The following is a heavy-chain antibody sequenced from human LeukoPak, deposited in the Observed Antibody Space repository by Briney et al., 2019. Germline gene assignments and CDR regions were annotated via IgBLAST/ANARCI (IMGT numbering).Heavy chain of an antibody. CDR1: GFTFSRYW. CDR2: LAEDGSMT. J-gene: IGHJ4*02. CDR3: ARDEKSGYFVY. Sequence: PGGSLRLSCEASGFTFSRYWMSWVRQAPGRGLEWVANLAEDGSMTQYADSVKGRFTISRDNAKSSVYLQMSSLKAVDSAVYYCARDEKSGYFVYWGQGSLVSVSS. V-gene: IGHV3-7*01. D-gene: IGHD1-26*01.